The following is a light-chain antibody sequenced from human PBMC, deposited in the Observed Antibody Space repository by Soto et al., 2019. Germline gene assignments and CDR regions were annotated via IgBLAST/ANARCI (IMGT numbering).Light chain of an antibody. Sequence: EVVMTQSPATLSVSPGERVTLSCRASQSINAHLAWYQQKPGQAPRLLIHGASTRATGIPARFSGSGFGTEFILTIRSLQSEDFAVYYCQQYNTWLWTFGQGTQVEIQ. CDR2: GAS. CDR1: QSINAH. V-gene: IGKV3-15*01. J-gene: IGKJ1*01. CDR3: QQYNTWLWT.